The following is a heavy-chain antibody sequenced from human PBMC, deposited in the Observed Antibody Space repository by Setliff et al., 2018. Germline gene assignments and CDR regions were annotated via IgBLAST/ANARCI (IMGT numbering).Heavy chain of an antibody. CDR3: ARGPPGYYYYMNV. CDR2: IYFTGST. V-gene: IGHV4-59*01. J-gene: IGHJ6*03. Sequence: PSETLSLTCSVSGDSISGDYWNWIRQSPGKGLEWIGSIYFTGSTNYNPSLKSRVTVSIDRSKNHVSLDLTSVTEADTAVYYCARGPPGYYYYMNVWGQGTTVTVSS. CDR1: GDSISGDY.